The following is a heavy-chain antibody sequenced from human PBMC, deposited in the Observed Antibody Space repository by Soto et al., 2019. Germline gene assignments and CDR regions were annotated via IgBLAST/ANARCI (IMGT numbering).Heavy chain of an antibody. D-gene: IGHD5-18*01. Sequence: ETLSLTCAVYGGSFSGYYWSWIRQPPGKGLEWIGEINHSGSTNYNPSLKSRVTISVDTSKNQFSLKLSSVTAADTAVYYCARLGDTAMVSVRRYYYYGMDVWGQGTTVTV. CDR2: INHSGST. CDR3: ARLGDTAMVSVRRYYYYGMDV. CDR1: GGSFSGYY. J-gene: IGHJ6*02. V-gene: IGHV4-34*01.